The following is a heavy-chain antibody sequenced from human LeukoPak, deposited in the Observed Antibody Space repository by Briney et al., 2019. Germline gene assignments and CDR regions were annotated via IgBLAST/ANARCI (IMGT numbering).Heavy chain of an antibody. Sequence: PSETLSLTCTVSGGSISSYYWSWIRQPPGKGLEWIGYIYYSGSTNYNPSLKSRVTISVDTSKNQFYLKLSSVTAADTAVYYCARYYDSSGYSDISDAFDIWGQGTMVTVSS. CDR2: IYYSGST. J-gene: IGHJ3*02. V-gene: IGHV4-59*01. D-gene: IGHD3-22*01. CDR1: GGSISSYY. CDR3: ARYYDSSGYSDISDAFDI.